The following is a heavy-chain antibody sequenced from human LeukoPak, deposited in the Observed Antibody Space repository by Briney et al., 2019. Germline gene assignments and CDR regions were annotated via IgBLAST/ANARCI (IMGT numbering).Heavy chain of an antibody. D-gene: IGHD4-23*01. CDR2: ISGSGGST. J-gene: IGHJ4*02. CDR3: AKVVYGGNLASDY. V-gene: IGHV3-23*01. Sequence: GGSLRLSCAASGFTFSSYAMSWVRQAPWKGLEWASAISGSGGSTYYADSVKGRFTISRDNSKNTLYLQMNSLRAEDTAVYYCAKVVYGGNLASDYWGQGTLVTVSS. CDR1: GFTFSSYA.